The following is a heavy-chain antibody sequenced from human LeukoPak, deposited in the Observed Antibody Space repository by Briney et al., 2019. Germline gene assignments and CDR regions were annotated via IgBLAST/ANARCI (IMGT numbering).Heavy chain of an antibody. D-gene: IGHD2-8*02. V-gene: IGHV3-7*01. J-gene: IGHJ4*02. CDR1: GFTFSRHW. CDR3: ARDGGHSTDLDY. CDR2: IKQDGSER. Sequence: GGSLRLSCATSGFTFSRHWMTWVRQAPGKGPEWVANIKQDGSERYYVHSVRGRFTISRDNANNALYLQTNSLRAEDTAVYYCARDGGHSTDLDYWGQGILVTVSS.